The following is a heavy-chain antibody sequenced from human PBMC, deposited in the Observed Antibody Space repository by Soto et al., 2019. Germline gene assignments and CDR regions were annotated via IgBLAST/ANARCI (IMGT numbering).Heavy chain of an antibody. J-gene: IGHJ6*03. CDR1: GFTFSSYA. CDR3: AKDYSPGVVIINYYYMDV. Sequence: GGSLRLSCAASGFTFSSYAMSWVRQAPGKGLEWVSVISGSGGSTYYADSVKGRFTISRDNSKNTLYLQMNSLRAEDTAVYYCAKDYSPGVVIINYYYMDVWGKGTTVTVSS. D-gene: IGHD3-3*01. V-gene: IGHV3-23*01. CDR2: ISGSGGST.